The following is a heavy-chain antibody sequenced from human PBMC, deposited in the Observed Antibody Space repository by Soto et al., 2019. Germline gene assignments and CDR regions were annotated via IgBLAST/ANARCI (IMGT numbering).Heavy chain of an antibody. CDR1: GFTVSSTNY. Sequence: PGGSLRLSCVVSGFTVSSTNYMSWVRQAPGKGLEWVANIKQDGSEKYYVDSVKGRFTISRDNAKNSLYLQMNSLRAEDTAVYYCARGFGRPWGQGTLVTVSS. J-gene: IGHJ5*02. CDR2: IKQDGSEK. D-gene: IGHD3-10*01. CDR3: ARGFGRP. V-gene: IGHV3-7*01.